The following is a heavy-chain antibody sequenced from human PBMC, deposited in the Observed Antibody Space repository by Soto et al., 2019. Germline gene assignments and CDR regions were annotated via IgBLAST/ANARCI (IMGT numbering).Heavy chain of an antibody. CDR3: ARAYCTTGTCYWGEY. CDR1: GGSIRSSSYY. Sequence: QLQLQESGPGLVKPSETLSLTCTVSGGSIRSSSYYWGWIRQPPGKGLEWIGSIYYSGSAYYNPSLKSRVTISVDTSKNQFSLKLSSVTAEDTAVYYCARAYCTTGTCYWGEYWGQGTLVTVSS. V-gene: IGHV4-39*01. D-gene: IGHD2-8*01. CDR2: IYYSGSA. J-gene: IGHJ4*02.